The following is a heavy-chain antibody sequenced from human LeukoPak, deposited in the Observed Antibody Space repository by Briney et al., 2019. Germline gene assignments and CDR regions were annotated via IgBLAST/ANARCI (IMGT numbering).Heavy chain of an antibody. J-gene: IGHJ4*02. Sequence: ASVKVSCKASGYTFTGYYMHWVRQAPGQGLEWMGWINPNSGGTNYAQKFQGRVTMTRDTSISTAYMELSRLRSDGTAVYYCARAPSGWFGELLPDYWGQGTLVTVSS. CDR3: ARAPSGWFGELLPDY. D-gene: IGHD3-10*01. V-gene: IGHV1-2*02. CDR1: GYTFTGYY. CDR2: INPNSGGT.